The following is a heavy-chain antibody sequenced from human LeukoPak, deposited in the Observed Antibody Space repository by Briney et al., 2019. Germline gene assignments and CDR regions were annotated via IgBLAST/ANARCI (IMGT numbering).Heavy chain of an antibody. Sequence: GGSLRLSCAASGFGFNDAAMTWVRQAPGKGLEWVSLISSSGANTYYADSVKGRFTISRDNSKNTLYVHMNSLRAEDTAVYYCAKAGDRNYFDYWGQGALVTVSS. CDR3: AKAGDRNYFDY. J-gene: IGHJ4*02. V-gene: IGHV3-23*01. CDR1: GFGFNDAA. D-gene: IGHD3-22*01. CDR2: ISSSGANT.